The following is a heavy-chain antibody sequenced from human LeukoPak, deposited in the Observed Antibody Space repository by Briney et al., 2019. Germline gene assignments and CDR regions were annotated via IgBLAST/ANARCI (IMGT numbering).Heavy chain of an antibody. V-gene: IGHV4-34*01. Sequence: KPSETLSPTCAVYGGSFSGYYWSWIRQPPGKGLEWIGEINHSGSTNYNPSLKSRVTISVDTSKNQSSLKLSSVTAADTAVYYCAGNEDSSGPIDYWGQGTLVTVSS. D-gene: IGHD3-22*01. CDR1: GGSFSGYY. J-gene: IGHJ4*02. CDR3: AGNEDSSGPIDY. CDR2: INHSGST.